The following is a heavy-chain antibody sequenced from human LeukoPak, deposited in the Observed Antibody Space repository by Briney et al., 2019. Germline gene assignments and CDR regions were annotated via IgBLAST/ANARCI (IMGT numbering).Heavy chain of an antibody. Sequence: GGSLRLSCAASGFTFSSYAMHWVRQASGKGLEWIGRIRTKPNSYATSYGESTRGRVTISRDDSQNTAYLQMNSLKTEDTAVYYCARPSNDDSPFGLDVWGQGTTVTVSS. CDR1: GFTFSSYA. J-gene: IGHJ6*02. CDR2: IRTKPNSYAT. D-gene: IGHD4-17*01. V-gene: IGHV3-73*01. CDR3: ARPSNDDSPFGLDV.